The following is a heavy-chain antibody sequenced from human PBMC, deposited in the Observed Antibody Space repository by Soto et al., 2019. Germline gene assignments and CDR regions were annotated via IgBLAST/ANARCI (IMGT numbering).Heavy chain of an antibody. CDR1: GYSFTSYW. D-gene: IGHD3-10*01. CDR3: ARRGGNYYGSGSPDY. V-gene: IGHV5-51*01. CDR2: IYPGDSDT. J-gene: IGHJ4*02. Sequence: LGESLKISCKGSGYSFTSYWIGWVRQMPGKGLEWMGIIYPGDSDTRYSPSFQGQVTISADKSISTAYLQWSSLKASDTAMYYCARRGGNYYGSGSPDYWGQGTLVTAPQ.